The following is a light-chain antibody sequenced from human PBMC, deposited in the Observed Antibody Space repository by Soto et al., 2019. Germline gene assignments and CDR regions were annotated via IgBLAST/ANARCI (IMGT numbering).Light chain of an antibody. J-gene: IGKJ1*01. V-gene: IGKV1-39*01. Sequence: DIQMTQSPSSLSASVGDRVTITCRASQSISSYLNWYRQNPGKAPELLIYAASNLQSGVPSRFSGGGSGTDFTLTISSLQPEDFATYYCQQSYSTPRTFGQGTKVEIK. CDR1: QSISSY. CDR2: AAS. CDR3: QQSYSTPRT.